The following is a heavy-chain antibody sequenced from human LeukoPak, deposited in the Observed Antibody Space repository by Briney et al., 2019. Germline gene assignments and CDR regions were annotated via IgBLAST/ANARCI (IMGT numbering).Heavy chain of an antibody. Sequence: GASVTVSCTASGGTFSSYAISWVRQAPGQGLEWMGGIIPIFGTANYAQKLQGRVTITADESTSTAYMELSSLRSEDTAVYYCARDPRPRQETYCSGGSCYRVQTEGYFDYWGQGTLVTVSS. D-gene: IGHD2-15*01. CDR1: GGTFSSYA. V-gene: IGHV1-69*13. CDR3: ARDPRPRQETYCSGGSCYRVQTEGYFDY. CDR2: IIPIFGTA. J-gene: IGHJ4*02.